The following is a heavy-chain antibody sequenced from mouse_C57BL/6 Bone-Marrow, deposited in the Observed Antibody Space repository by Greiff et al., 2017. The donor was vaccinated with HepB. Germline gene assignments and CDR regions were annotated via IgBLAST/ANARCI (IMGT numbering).Heavy chain of an antibody. CDR3: TRSDDGYYRYWFAY. CDR2: IDPETGGT. Sequence: VQLVESGAELVRPGASVTLSCKASGYTFTDYEMHWVKQTPVHGLEWIGAIDPETGGTAYNQKFKGKAILTADKSSSTAYMELRSLTSEYSAVYYCTRSDDGYYRYWFAYWGQGTLVTVSA. D-gene: IGHD2-3*01. J-gene: IGHJ3*01. CDR1: GYTFTDYE. V-gene: IGHV1-15*01.